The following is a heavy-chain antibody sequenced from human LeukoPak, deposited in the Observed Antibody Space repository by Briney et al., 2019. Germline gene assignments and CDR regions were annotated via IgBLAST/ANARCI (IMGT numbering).Heavy chain of an antibody. Sequence: GGSLRLSCAASGFTFSSYGMSWVRQAPGKGLEWVSAISGSGGSTYYADSVKGRFTISRDNSKNTLYLQMNSLRAEDTAVYYCAKDTDYYYDSKVDYWGQGTLVTVSS. CDR2: ISGSGGST. CDR1: GFTFSSYG. V-gene: IGHV3-23*01. D-gene: IGHD3-22*01. J-gene: IGHJ4*02. CDR3: AKDTDYYYDSKVDY.